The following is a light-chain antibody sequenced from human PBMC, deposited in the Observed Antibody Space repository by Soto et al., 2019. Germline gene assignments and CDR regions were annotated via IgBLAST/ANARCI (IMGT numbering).Light chain of an antibody. J-gene: IGLJ1*01. Sequence: QSALTQPASVSGSPGQSITISCTGPSSDVGSYNLVSWYQQHPGKAPKLMIYEGSKRPSGVSNRFSGSKSGNTASLTISGLQAEDEADYYCCSYAGSSTYVFGTGTKLTVL. V-gene: IGLV2-23*01. CDR1: SSDVGSYNL. CDR2: EGS. CDR3: CSYAGSSTYV.